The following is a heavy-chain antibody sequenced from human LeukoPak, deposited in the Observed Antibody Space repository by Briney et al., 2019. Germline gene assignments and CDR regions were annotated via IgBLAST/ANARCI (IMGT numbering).Heavy chain of an antibody. CDR2: INQDGRVK. CDR3: ARDRDDGGFEY. D-gene: IGHD4-23*01. V-gene: IGHV3-7*01. Sequence: PGGSLRLSCAASGFIFPNYWMSWVRQAPEKGLEWVANINQDGRVKQYVDSMKGRFTISRDNAKNSLYLQMNSLRAEDTAVYYCARDRDDGGFEYWGQGTLVTVSS. J-gene: IGHJ4*02. CDR1: GFIFPNYW.